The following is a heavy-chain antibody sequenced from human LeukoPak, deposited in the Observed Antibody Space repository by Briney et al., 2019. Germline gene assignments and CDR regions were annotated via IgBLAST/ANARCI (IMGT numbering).Heavy chain of an antibody. J-gene: IGHJ5*02. Sequence: TGGSLRLSCAASGFTFSSYSMNWVRQAPGTGLEWVANINQAGSEKYYVDSVKGRFTISRDNAKNSLYLQMNSLRAEDTAVYYCARSITGKTNWFDPWGQGTLVTVSS. CDR1: GFTFSSYS. CDR3: ARSITGKTNWFDP. D-gene: IGHD1-20*01. CDR2: INQAGSEK. V-gene: IGHV3-7*05.